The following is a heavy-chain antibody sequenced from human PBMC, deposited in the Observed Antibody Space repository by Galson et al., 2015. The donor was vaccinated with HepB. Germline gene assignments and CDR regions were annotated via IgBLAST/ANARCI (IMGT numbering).Heavy chain of an antibody. CDR3: ARAWGGIVGATGAFDI. D-gene: IGHD1-26*01. J-gene: IGHJ3*02. Sequence: SLRLSCAASGFTFSSYGMHWVRQAPGKGLEWVAFIRYDGSNKYYADSVKGRFTISRDNSKNTLYLQMNSLRAEDTAVYYCARAWGGIVGATGAFDIWGQGTMVTVSS. V-gene: IGHV3-30*02. CDR2: IRYDGSNK. CDR1: GFTFSSYG.